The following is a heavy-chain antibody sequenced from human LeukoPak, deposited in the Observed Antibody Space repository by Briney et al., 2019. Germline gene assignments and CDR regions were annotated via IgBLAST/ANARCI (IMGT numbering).Heavy chain of an antibody. CDR1: GGSIRSYH. J-gene: IGHJ1*01. CDR3: ARDTSFQH. V-gene: IGHV4-59*01. CDR2: IYYSGST. Sequence: SETLSLTCTVSGGSIRSYHWNWIRQPPGKGLEWVGYIYYSGSTKYNPSLESRVTISVDMSKNQFSLKLSSVTAADTAVYYCARDTSFQHWGQGTLVTVSS.